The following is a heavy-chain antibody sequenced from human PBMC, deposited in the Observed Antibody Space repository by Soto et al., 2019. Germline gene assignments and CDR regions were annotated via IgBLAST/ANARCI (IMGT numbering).Heavy chain of an antibody. CDR1: GFTFSSYA. V-gene: IGHV3-30-3*01. Sequence: QVQLVESGGGVVQPGRSLRLSCAASGFTFSSYAMHWVRQATGKGLEWVAVISYDGSNKYYADSVKGRFTISRDNSKNTLYLQMNSLRAEDTAVYYCARGNLRYFDWLISYGMDVWGQGTTVTVSS. CDR3: ARGNLRYFDWLISYGMDV. D-gene: IGHD3-9*01. J-gene: IGHJ6*02. CDR2: ISYDGSNK.